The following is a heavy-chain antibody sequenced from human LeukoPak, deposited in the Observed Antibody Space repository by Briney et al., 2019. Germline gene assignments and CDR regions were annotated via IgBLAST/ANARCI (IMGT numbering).Heavy chain of an antibody. CDR2: INPSGGST. Sequence: ASVKVSCKASGYTFTSYYMHWVRQAPGQGLEWMGIINPSGGSTSYAQKFQGRVTMTRDMSTSTVYMELSSLRSEDTAVYYCARDQLRWELPSDYWGQGTLVTVS. CDR3: ARDQLRWELPSDY. V-gene: IGHV1-46*01. D-gene: IGHD1-26*01. J-gene: IGHJ4*02. CDR1: GYTFTSYY.